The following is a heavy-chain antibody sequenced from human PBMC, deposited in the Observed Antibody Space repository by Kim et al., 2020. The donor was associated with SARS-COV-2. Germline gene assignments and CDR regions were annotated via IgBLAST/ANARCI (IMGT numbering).Heavy chain of an antibody. V-gene: IGHV3-11*05. J-gene: IGHJ3*02. Sequence: GGSLRLSCAASGFTFSDYYMSWIRQAQGKGLEWVSYISSSSSYTNYADSVKGRFTISRDNAKNSLYLQMNSLRAEDTAVYYCARDLPRYDSSGYYQHDAFDIWGQGTMVTVSS. CDR3: ARDLPRYDSSGYYQHDAFDI. D-gene: IGHD3-22*01. CDR1: GFTFSDYY. CDR2: ISSSSSYT.